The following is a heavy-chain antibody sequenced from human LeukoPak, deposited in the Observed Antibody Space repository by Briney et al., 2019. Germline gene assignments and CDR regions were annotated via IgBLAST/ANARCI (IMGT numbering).Heavy chain of an antibody. V-gene: IGHV3-7*01. J-gene: IGHJ4*02. CDR1: ELTFSNYW. D-gene: IGHD2-15*01. CDR3: ARGRPYCSGASCRLYFDL. Sequence: GGSLRLSCVASELTFSNYWMSWVRQAPGKGLEWVANIQKDGSEEYYVDSVKGRFTISRDNAKNSLYLQMNSLRADDTAVYYCARGRPYCSGASCRLYFDLWGQGTLVTVSS. CDR2: IQKDGSEE.